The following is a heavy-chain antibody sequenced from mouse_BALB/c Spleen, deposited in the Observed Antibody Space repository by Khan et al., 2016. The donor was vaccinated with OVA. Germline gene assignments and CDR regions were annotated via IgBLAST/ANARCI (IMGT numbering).Heavy chain of an antibody. D-gene: IGHD2-2*01. CDR3: ARGRSFGDDWGFDY. Sequence: QVQLKESGPGLVAPSQSLSITCTVSGFSLTSYGVHWVRQPPGKGLEWLGVIWAGGNTNYNSALTSRLTINKDNSKSQVFLKMNSLQIDDTALYYCARGRSFGDDWGFDYWGQGTTLTVSS. CDR2: IWAGGNT. V-gene: IGHV2-9*02. J-gene: IGHJ2*01. CDR1: GFSLTSYG.